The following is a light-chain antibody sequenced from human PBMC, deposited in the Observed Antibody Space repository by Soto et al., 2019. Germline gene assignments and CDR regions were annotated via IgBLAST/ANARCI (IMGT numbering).Light chain of an antibody. Sequence: QSALTQPASMSGSPGQSITISCTGTSSDVGGYDYVSWYQQHAGKAPKLVIYEVSNRPSGVSNRFSGSKSGNTASLIISGLQAEDEADYYWSSYLSPSSRVFGTGTKLTVL. J-gene: IGLJ1*01. CDR2: EVS. CDR1: SSDVGGYDY. V-gene: IGLV2-14*01. CDR3: SSYLSPSSRV.